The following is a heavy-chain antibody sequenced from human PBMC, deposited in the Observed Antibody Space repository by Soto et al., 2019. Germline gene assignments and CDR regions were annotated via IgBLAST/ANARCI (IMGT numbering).Heavy chain of an antibody. CDR1: GFTVSSYA. J-gene: IGHJ4*02. Sequence: GGSLRLSCAAPGFTVSSYARSWDRQAPGKGLEWVSAISGSGGSTYYADSVKGRLTISRDNSKNTLYLQMNSLRAEDTAVYYCAKDKSVVPAAMPGYWGQGTLVTGSP. CDR2: ISGSGGST. V-gene: IGHV3-23*01. CDR3: AKDKSVVPAAMPGY. D-gene: IGHD2-2*01.